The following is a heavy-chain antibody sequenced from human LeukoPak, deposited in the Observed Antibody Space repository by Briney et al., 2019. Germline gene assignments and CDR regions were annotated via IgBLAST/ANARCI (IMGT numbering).Heavy chain of an antibody. D-gene: IGHD6-13*01. J-gene: IGHJ4*02. CDR3: ATLPPGIAAAGTFDY. CDR2: ISGSGGST. V-gene: IGHV3-23*01. CDR1: GFTFSSYA. Sequence: GGSLRLSCAASGFTFSSYAMSWVRQAPGKGLEWVSAISGSGGSTYYADSVKGRFTISRDDSKNTLYLQMNSLRAEDTAVYYCATLPPGIAAAGTFDYWGQGTLVTVSS.